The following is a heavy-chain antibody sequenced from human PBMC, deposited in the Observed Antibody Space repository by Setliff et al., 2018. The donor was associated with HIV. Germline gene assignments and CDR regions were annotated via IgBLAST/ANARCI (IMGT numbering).Heavy chain of an antibody. V-gene: IGHV4-61*09. Sequence: SETLSLTCTVSGASFIRSRYFWSWIRQPAGKGLEWIGHVYTTGSASYNPSLESRVTILEALSKNQFSLNLDSVTAADTAVYFCARALAGGSGWNYFDLWGPGTLVTVSS. J-gene: IGHJ4*02. CDR2: VYTTGSA. CDR1: GASFIRSRYF. D-gene: IGHD6-19*01. CDR3: ARALAGGSGWNYFDL.